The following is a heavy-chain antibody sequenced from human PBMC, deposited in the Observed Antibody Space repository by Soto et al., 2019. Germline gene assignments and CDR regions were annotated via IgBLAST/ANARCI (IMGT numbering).Heavy chain of an antibody. Sequence: GGSLRLSCAASGFIFSNYGMHWVRQAPGKGLEWVAGTWYDGREKYYADSVTGRFTISRDNSKNSLYLQMSSLRAEDTAVYYCARDCSGGSCYFDWWGQGTLVTVSS. CDR1: GFIFSNYG. CDR2: TWYDGREK. J-gene: IGHJ4*02. CDR3: ARDCSGGSCYFDW. D-gene: IGHD2-15*01. V-gene: IGHV3-33*01.